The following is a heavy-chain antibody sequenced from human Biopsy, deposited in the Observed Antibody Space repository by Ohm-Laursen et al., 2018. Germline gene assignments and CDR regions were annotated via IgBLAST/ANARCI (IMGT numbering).Heavy chain of an antibody. CDR1: GFTSSDYY. CDR2: ISSRTNTI. J-gene: IGHJ4*02. Sequence: GSLRLSCAASGFTSSDYYMSWIRQAPGKGLKWVSYISSRTNTIYYADSVKGRFTISRDNAKNSPYLQMNRLRAEDTAVYYCARGSFAPDFWGQGTLVTVSS. V-gene: IGHV3-11*01. CDR3: ARGSFAPDF. D-gene: IGHD2/OR15-2a*01.